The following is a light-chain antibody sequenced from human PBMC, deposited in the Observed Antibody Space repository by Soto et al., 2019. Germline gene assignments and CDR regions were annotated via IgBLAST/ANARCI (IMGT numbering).Light chain of an antibody. Sequence: QSALTQPASVSGSPGQSVTISCTGISRDVGAYNFVSWYQQHPGRAPQLIIFDIADRPSGVSSRFSGSRSGSTASLAISGLQSDDEADYYCAAWDDSLNGRVFGTGTKLTVL. CDR1: SRDVGAYNF. CDR3: AAWDDSLNGRV. CDR2: DIA. V-gene: IGLV2-14*03. J-gene: IGLJ1*01.